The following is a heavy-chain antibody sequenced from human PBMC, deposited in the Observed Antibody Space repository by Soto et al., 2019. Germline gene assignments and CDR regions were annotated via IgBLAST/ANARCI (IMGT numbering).Heavy chain of an antibody. CDR3: ARARYYGAKNDF. CDR2: IYSSGST. D-gene: IGHD1-26*01. J-gene: IGHJ4*02. Sequence: SEPLSLTCTVSGDSISGYYWSWIRQPPGKRPEWLGCIYSSGSTKYNPSLRSRVTLSIDTPRSQFSLRLNSVTAADTAVYYCARARYYGAKNDFWGQGTRVTVSS. V-gene: IGHV4-59*01. CDR1: GDSISGYY.